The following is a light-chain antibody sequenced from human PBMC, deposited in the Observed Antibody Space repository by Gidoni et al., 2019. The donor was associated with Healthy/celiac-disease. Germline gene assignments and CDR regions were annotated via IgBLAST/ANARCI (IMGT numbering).Light chain of an antibody. CDR1: QSVSSN. CDR3: QQYNNWPYT. Sequence: EIVMTQSPATLSVSPGERATLSCRASQSVSSNLAWYQQTPGQAPRLLIYGASTRATGIPARFSGSGSGTEFTLTISSLHSEDFAVYYCQQYNNWPYTFGQGTKLEIK. CDR2: GAS. V-gene: IGKV3-15*01. J-gene: IGKJ2*01.